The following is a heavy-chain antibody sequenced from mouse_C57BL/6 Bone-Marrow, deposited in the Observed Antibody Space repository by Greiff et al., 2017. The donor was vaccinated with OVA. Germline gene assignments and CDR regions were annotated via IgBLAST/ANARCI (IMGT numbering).Heavy chain of an antibody. CDR3: AREGDYEGGYAMDY. J-gene: IGHJ4*01. V-gene: IGHV1-55*01. Sequence: QVQLQQPGAELVKPGASVKMSCKASGYTFTSYWITWVKQRPGQGLEWIGDIYPGSGSTNYNEKFKSKATLTVDTSSSTAYMQLSSLTSEDSAVYYCAREGDYEGGYAMDYWGQGTSVTASS. CDR2: IYPGSGST. CDR1: GYTFTSYW. D-gene: IGHD2-4*01.